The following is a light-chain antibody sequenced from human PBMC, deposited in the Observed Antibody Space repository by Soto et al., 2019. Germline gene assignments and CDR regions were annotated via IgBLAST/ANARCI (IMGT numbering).Light chain of an antibody. CDR3: QQLNSYPRGT. V-gene: IGKV1-9*01. Sequence: DIQLTQSPSFLSASIGDRVTITCRASQGISSYLAWYHQKPGKPPKLLIYSASTLQSGVPSRFSGSGSGTEFTLTISSLQPEDFATYYCQQLNSYPRGTFGQGTKVEIK. CDR2: SAS. J-gene: IGKJ1*01. CDR1: QGISSY.